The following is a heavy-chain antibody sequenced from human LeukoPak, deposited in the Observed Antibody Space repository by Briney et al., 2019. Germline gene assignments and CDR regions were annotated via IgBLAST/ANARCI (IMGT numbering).Heavy chain of an antibody. CDR1: GFSFSGHW. V-gene: IGHV3-74*01. J-gene: IGHJ4*02. D-gene: IGHD6-6*01. CDR2: ISPTGSTT. CDR3: ALGPNSNWSGLDF. Sequence: QPGGSLRLSCIASGFSFSGHWMHWARQLPGKGLVWVSRISPTGSTTSYADSVKGRFTVSRDNAKNTLYLQVNNLRAEDTAVYYCALGPNSNWSGLDFWGQGTLLTVSS.